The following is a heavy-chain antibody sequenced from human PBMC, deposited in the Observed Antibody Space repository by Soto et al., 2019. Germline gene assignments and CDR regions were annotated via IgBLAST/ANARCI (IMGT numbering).Heavy chain of an antibody. CDR3: ARALSSLFDY. V-gene: IGHV3-53*01. J-gene: IGHJ4*02. CDR2: IYSGGST. CDR1: GFTVSSNY. D-gene: IGHD2-2*01. Sequence: LRLSCAASGFTVSSNYMSWVRQAPGKGLEWVSVIYSGGSTYYADSVKGRFTISRDNSKNTLYLQMNSLRAEDTAVYYCARALSSLFDYWGQGTLVTVSS.